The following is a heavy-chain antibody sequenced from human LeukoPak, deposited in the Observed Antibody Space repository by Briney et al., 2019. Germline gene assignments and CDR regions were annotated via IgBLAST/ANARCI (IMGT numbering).Heavy chain of an antibody. CDR2: INYDGSST. D-gene: IGHD4-17*01. J-gene: IGHJ3*02. Sequence: QPGGSLRLSCAASGFTLSSYDMHWVRQPPGERLVWVSRINYDGSSTNYADSVRGRFTISRDNAKNRLYLQMDSLRVEDTAIYYCARVRTTVTTDAFDIWGQGTVVAVSS. CDR1: GFTLSSYD. V-gene: IGHV3-74*01. CDR3: ARVRTTVTTDAFDI.